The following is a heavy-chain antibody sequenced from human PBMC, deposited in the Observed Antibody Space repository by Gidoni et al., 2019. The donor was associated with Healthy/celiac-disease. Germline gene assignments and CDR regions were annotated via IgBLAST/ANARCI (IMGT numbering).Heavy chain of an antibody. J-gene: IGHJ3*02. CDR2: ISSSSSYI. CDR3: ANWATNNNNAFDI. D-gene: IGHD5-12*01. Sequence: EVQLVESGGGLVKTGGSLSLSCAPPGFPFSSYSMNWVRQAPGKGLEWVSSISSSSSYIYYADSVKGRFTISRDNAKNSLYLQMNSLRAEDTAVYYCANWATNNNNAFDIWGQGTMVTVSS. CDR1: GFPFSSYS. V-gene: IGHV3-21*01.